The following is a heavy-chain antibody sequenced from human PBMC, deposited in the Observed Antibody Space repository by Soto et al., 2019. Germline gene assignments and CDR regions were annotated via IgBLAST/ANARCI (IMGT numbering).Heavy chain of an antibody. CDR2: IYYSGST. Sequence: SETLSLTCTVSGGSISSGGYYWSWIRQHPGKGLEWIGYIYYSGSTYYNPSLKSRVTISVDTSKNQFSLKLSSVTAADTAVYYCARVRGIDFDYWGQGTLVTVSS. CDR1: GGSISSGGYY. D-gene: IGHD3-10*01. V-gene: IGHV4-31*03. CDR3: ARVRGIDFDY. J-gene: IGHJ4*02.